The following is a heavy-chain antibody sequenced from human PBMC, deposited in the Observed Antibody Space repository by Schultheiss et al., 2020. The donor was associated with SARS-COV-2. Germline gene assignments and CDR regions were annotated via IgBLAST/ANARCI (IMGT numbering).Heavy chain of an antibody. Sequence: GGSLRLSCAASGFTFSNSDMNWVHQAPGKGLEWVSGVSWNGSRTHYADSVKGRFIISRDNSRNTLYLQTNSLRAEDTAVYYCARGGDFDWSDYYYGMDVWGQGTTVTVSS. CDR3: ARGGDFDWSDYYYGMDV. CDR1: GFTFSNSD. J-gene: IGHJ6*02. V-gene: IGHV3-35*01. CDR2: VSWNGSRT. D-gene: IGHD3-9*01.